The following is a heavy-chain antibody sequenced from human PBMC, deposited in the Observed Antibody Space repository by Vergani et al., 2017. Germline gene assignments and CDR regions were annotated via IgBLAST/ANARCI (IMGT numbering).Heavy chain of an antibody. CDR3: AKAGSVTSGSLQYNFYMDV. CDR2: ISNDGRKK. V-gene: IGHV3-30*18. Sequence: QVQLAESGGGRVQPGRSLRLSCAASGFSFSSHAIHWVRQAPGKGLEWVAVISNDGRKKYYADSGKGRFPIPRDNSKNTLDLQMNSLRPQDTAVYYCAKAGSVTSGSLQYNFYMDVWGKGTTVTVS. D-gene: IGHD3-10*01. J-gene: IGHJ6*03. CDR1: GFSFSSHA.